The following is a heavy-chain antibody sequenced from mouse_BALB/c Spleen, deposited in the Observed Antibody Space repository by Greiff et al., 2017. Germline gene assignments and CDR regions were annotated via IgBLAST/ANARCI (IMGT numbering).Heavy chain of an antibody. CDR1: GFTFSSYA. V-gene: IGHV5-9-4*01. CDR2: ISSGGSYT. Sequence: EVMLVESGGGLVKPGGSLKLSCAASGFTFSSYAMSWVRQSPEKRLEWVAEISSGGSYTYYPDTVTGRFTISRDNAKNTLYLEMSSLRSEDTAMYYCARRGGNQRTWLAYWGQGTLVTVSA. J-gene: IGHJ3*01. CDR3: ARRGGNQRTWLAY.